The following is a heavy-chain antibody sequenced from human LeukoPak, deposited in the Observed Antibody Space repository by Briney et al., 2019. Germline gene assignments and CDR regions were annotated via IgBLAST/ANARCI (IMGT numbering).Heavy chain of an antibody. CDR3: ARQDYDYVWGSYRPGSLDY. J-gene: IGHJ4*02. CDR1: GYSISSGYY. Sequence: SDTLSLIRTVSGYSISSGYYWGWIRQPPGKGLEWIGSIYHSGSTYYNPSLKSRVTISVDTSKNQFSLKLSSVTAAATAVYYCARQDYDYVWGSYRPGSLDYWGQGNLVTVSS. D-gene: IGHD3-16*02. CDR2: IYHSGST. V-gene: IGHV4-38-2*02.